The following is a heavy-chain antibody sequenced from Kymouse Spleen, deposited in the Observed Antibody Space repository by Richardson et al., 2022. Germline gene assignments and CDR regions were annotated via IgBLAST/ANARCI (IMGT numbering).Heavy chain of an antibody. V-gene: IGHV4-4*02. J-gene: IGHJ6*02. D-gene: IGHD2-2*02. CDR1: GGSISSSNW. CDR2: IYHSGST. CDR3: APPYCSSTSCYPTTTVWTS. Sequence: QVQLQESGPGLVKPSGTLSLTCAVSGGSISSSNWWSWVRQPPGKGLEWIGEIYHSGSTNYNPSLKSRVTISVDKSKNQFSLKLSSVTAADTAVYYCAPPYCSSTSCYPTTTVWTSGAKGPRSPSPQ.